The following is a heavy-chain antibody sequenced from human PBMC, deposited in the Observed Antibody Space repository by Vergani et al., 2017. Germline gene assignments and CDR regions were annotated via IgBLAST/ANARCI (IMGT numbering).Heavy chain of an antibody. Sequence: EVQLVESGGGLVQPGRSLRLSCAASGFTFDDYAMHWVRQAPGKGLEWVSGISWNSGSIGYADSVKGRFTISRDNAKNSLYLQMNRLRAEDTALYYCAKDIGVGQWELLFDYWGQGTLVTVSS. CDR1: GFTFDDYA. CDR3: AKDIGVGQWELLFDY. CDR2: ISWNSGSI. V-gene: IGHV3-9*01. J-gene: IGHJ4*02. D-gene: IGHD1-26*01.